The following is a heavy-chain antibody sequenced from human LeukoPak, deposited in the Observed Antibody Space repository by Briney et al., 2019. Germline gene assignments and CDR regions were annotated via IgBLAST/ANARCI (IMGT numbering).Heavy chain of an antibody. CDR3: VAYHPLIDR. V-gene: IGHV3-21*04. CDR2: ISGSGRDT. Sequence: GGSLRLSCAASGFTFSSYSMNWIRQSPGRGLEWFSSISGSGRDTYYADSVKGRLTISRDNAKNSLYLQMNSLRVEDTGIYYCVAYHPLIDRWGQGTLVTVSS. J-gene: IGHJ5*02. CDR1: GFTFSSYS. D-gene: IGHD3-16*01.